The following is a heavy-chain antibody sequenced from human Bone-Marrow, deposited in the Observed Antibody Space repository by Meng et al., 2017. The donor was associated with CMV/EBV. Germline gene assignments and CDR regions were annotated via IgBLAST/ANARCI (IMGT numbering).Heavy chain of an antibody. CDR3: ARAGPTYTSPVDV. Sequence: GGFLRLSCAASGFTYNDYYMSWIRQAPGKGLEWVSYISGSAGTIYYADSVKGRFTISRDNAKNSLSLQLNSLRVEDTAVYYCARAGPTYTSPVDVWGQGTTVTVSS. V-gene: IGHV3-11*01. CDR2: ISGSAGTI. D-gene: IGHD4-11*01. J-gene: IGHJ6*02. CDR1: GFTYNDYY.